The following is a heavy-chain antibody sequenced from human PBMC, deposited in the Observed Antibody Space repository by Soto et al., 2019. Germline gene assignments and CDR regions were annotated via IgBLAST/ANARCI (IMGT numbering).Heavy chain of an antibody. Sequence: GASVKVSCKASGYTFTSYDINWVRQAPGQGLEWMGKMNPNGGSTSYAQKFQGRVTMTRDTSTSTVYMELSSLRSEDTAVYYCARDSYGHDFDYWGQGTRVTVSS. CDR1: GYTFTSYD. CDR3: ARDSYGHDFDY. CDR2: MNPNGGST. V-gene: IGHV1-46*01. D-gene: IGHD5-18*01. J-gene: IGHJ4*02.